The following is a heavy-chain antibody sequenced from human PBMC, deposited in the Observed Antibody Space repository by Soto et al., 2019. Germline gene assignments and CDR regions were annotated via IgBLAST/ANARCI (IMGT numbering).Heavy chain of an antibody. V-gene: IGHV4-34*01. Sequence: SETLSLTCAVYGGSFSGYYWSWIRQPPGKGLEWIGEINHSGSTNYNPSLKSRVTISVDTSKNQFSLKLSSVTAADTAVYYCARGRYCSGGSCCFDYWGQGTLVTVSS. CDR1: GGSFSGYY. CDR3: ARGRYCSGGSCCFDY. CDR2: INHSGST. D-gene: IGHD2-15*01. J-gene: IGHJ4*02.